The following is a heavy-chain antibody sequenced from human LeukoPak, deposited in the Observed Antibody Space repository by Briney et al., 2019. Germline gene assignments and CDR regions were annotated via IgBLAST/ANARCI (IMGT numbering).Heavy chain of an antibody. CDR3: ARDRGGRGSSWYFGWFDP. CDR2: IWYDGSNK. D-gene: IGHD6-13*01. V-gene: IGHV3-33*01. J-gene: IGHJ5*02. Sequence: GRSLRLSCAASGFTFSSYGMHWVRQAPAKGLEWVAVIWYDGSNKYYADSVKGRFTISRDNSKNTLYLQMNSLRAEDTAVYYCARDRGGRGSSWYFGWFDPWGQGTLVTVSS. CDR1: GFTFSSYG.